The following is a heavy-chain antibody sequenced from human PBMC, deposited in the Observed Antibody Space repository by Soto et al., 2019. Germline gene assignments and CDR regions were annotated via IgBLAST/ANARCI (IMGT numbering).Heavy chain of an antibody. CDR3: ARYDSSGYYWPYYYYGMDV. V-gene: IGHV3-21*01. CDR1: GFTFSTYS. D-gene: IGHD3-22*01. J-gene: IGHJ6*02. Sequence: EVQLVESGGGLVKPGGSLRLSCAASGFTFSTYSMNWVRQAPGKGLEWVSSISSSSSYIYYADSVKGRFTISRDNAKNSLYLKMNGLRAEDTAVYYCARYDSSGYYWPYYYYGMDVWGQGTTVTVSS. CDR2: ISSSSSYI.